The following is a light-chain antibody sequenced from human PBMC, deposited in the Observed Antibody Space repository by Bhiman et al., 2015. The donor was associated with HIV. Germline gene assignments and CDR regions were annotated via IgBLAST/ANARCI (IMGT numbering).Light chain of an antibody. Sequence: SYELTQPPSVSVAPGKTARITCGGNNIGSKSVHWYQQKPGQAPVLVIYYDSDRPSGIPERFSGSNSGNTATLTISRVGAGDEADYYCQTWDNSRHPGYVFGTGTTLTVL. V-gene: IGLV3-21*04. CDR3: QTWDNSRHPGYV. J-gene: IGLJ1*01. CDR2: YDS. CDR1: NIGSKS.